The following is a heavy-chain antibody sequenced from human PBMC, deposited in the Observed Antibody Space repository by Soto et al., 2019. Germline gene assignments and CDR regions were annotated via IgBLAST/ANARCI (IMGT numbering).Heavy chain of an antibody. CDR1: GYTFTNYG. J-gene: IGHJ6*02. V-gene: IGHV1-18*01. Sequence: QVQVVQSGDEVKKPGASVKVSCKASGYTFTNYGFSWVRQAPGQGLEWMGWISGYNGNTKYAEKFQGTATMTTDTSPSTAHMELRSLRSDDTAVYYCASEGQAPYYYYGMDVWGQGTAVTVSS. CDR2: ISGYNGNT. CDR3: ASEGQAPYYYYGMDV.